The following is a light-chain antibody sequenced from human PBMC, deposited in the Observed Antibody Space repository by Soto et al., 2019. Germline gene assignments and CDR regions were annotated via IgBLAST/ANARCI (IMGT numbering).Light chain of an antibody. Sequence: EIVLTQSPATLSLSPGERATLSCRASQSVSSYLAWYQQKPGQAPRLLIYDASNRATGIPARFSGSGSGTDFPLTISSLEPEDFAVYYCQQRSNWPPHTYGGGTKVDIK. CDR1: QSVSSY. CDR2: DAS. CDR3: QQRSNWPPHT. V-gene: IGKV3-11*01. J-gene: IGKJ4*01.